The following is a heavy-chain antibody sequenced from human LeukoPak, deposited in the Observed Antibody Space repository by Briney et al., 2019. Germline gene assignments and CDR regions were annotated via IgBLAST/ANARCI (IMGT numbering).Heavy chain of an antibody. CDR3: ARHLRGDTMVRVFFAIPPNKPLGSFDY. Sequence: SETLSLTCTVSGGSISTYYWSWIRQSPGKGLEWIGYIYYSGSTNYNPSLKSRVTISVDTSKNQFSLKLSSVTAADTAVYYCARHLRGDTMVRVFFAIPPNKPLGSFDYWGQGTLVTVSS. D-gene: IGHD3-10*01. J-gene: IGHJ4*02. CDR2: IYYSGST. CDR1: GGSISTYY. V-gene: IGHV4-59*08.